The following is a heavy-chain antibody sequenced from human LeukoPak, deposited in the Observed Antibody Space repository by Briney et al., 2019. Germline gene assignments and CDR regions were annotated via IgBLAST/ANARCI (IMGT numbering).Heavy chain of an antibody. D-gene: IGHD6-13*01. CDR2: IGTAGDT. V-gene: IGHV3-13*01. J-gene: IGHJ4*02. CDR1: GFTFSSYD. Sequence: GGSLRLSCAASGFTFSSYDMHWVRQATGKGLEWVSAIGTAGDTYYPGSVKGRFTISRENAKNSLYLQMNSLRAGGTAVYYCARYSSSSSFDYWGQGTLVTVSS. CDR3: ARYSSSSSFDY.